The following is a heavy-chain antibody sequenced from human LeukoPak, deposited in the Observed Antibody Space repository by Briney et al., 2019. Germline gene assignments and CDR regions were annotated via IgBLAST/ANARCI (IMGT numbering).Heavy chain of an antibody. V-gene: IGHV3-23*01. D-gene: IGHD2-2*01. J-gene: IGHJ5*02. CDR1: GFTFSTYA. CDR2: IVGGGGNT. Sequence: GGSLRLSCAASGFTFSTYAMSWVRQAPGKGLEWVSAIVGGGGNTFYADPVKGRFTISRDNSQNTLYLQMNSLRAEDTAVYYCAKGCFSSSCSDSRWFDPWGPGTLVTVS. CDR3: AKGCFSSSCSDSRWFDP.